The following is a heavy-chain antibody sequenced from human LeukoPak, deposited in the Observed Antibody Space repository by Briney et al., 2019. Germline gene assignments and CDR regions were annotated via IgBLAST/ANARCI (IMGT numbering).Heavy chain of an antibody. V-gene: IGHV3-7*03. CDR1: GFPFNAYW. CDR3: ARSLPYGTTWYGRSDF. Sequence: GGSLRLSCAASGFPFNAYWMTWVRQAPGRGLEWVANIRQDEDTKYYVDSVKGRFTISRDNAMNSLYLQMNSLRAEDTAIYYCARSLPYGTTWYGRSDFWGQGTLVTVSS. J-gene: IGHJ4*02. CDR2: IRQDEDTK. D-gene: IGHD6-13*01.